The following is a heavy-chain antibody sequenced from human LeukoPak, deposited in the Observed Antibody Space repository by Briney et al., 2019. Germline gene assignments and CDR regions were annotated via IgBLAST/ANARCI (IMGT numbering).Heavy chain of an antibody. J-gene: IGHJ1*01. CDR3: ANWGDSHPYFQH. D-gene: IGHD2-21*02. CDR1: GFTFSSYS. Sequence: GGSLRLSCAASGFTFSSYSMNWVRQAPGKGLEWVSSISSSSSYIYYADSVKGRFTISRDNAKNSLYLQMNSPRAEDTAVYYCANWGDSHPYFQHWGQGTLVTVSS. V-gene: IGHV3-21*01. CDR2: ISSSSSYI.